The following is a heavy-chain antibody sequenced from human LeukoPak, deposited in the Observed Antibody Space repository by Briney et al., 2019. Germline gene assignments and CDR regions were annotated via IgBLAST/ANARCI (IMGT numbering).Heavy chain of an antibody. CDR2: IKSNTDGGTV. J-gene: IGHJ4*02. CDR1: GLSFSTAW. V-gene: IGHV3-15*01. Sequence: GGSLRLSCTVSGLSFSTAWISWIRQAPGKGLGWVGRIKSNTDGGTVNYAAPMKGRFTISRDDSKNTVFLQMNSLETEDTAMYFCTTAERRYYSHDFWGQGTLVTVSS. D-gene: IGHD3-10*01. CDR3: TTAERRYYSHDF.